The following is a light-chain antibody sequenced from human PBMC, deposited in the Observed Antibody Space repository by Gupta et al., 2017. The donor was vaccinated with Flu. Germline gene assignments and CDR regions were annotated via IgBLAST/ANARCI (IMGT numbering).Light chain of an antibody. J-gene: IGKJ1*01. CDR3: RQGAHWPRT. V-gene: IGKV2-30*01. Sequence: DVVMTQSPLSLSVTLGQPASISCRSSQGLVFSDGNTYLHWFQQRPGQTPRRLIHLVSYRDSGVPDRFSGSGSGTDFTLKISRVEAEDVGIYFCRQGAHWPRTFGQGTKVEVK. CDR2: LVS. CDR1: QGLVFSDGNTY.